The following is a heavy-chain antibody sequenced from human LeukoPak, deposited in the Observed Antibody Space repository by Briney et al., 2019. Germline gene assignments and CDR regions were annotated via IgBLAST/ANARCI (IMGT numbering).Heavy chain of an antibody. Sequence: GRSLRLSCAASGFVFSNYAMHWVRQAPGKGLEWVGVISYDVTTKYYAESVEGRFTISGDNSKNTLYLQMDSLRAEDTAIYYCAKVGGEWIQLLWGWFDPWGQGTQVTVSS. V-gene: IGHV3-30*04. CDR1: GFVFSNYA. J-gene: IGHJ5*02. CDR3: AKVGGEWIQLLWGWFDP. D-gene: IGHD5-18*01. CDR2: ISYDVTTK.